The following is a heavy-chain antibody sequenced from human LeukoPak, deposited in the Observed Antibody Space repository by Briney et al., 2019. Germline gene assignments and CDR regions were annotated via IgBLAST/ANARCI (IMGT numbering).Heavy chain of an antibody. CDR1: GFTFSHHW. J-gene: IGHJ5*02. V-gene: IGHV3-74*01. D-gene: IGHD1-14*01. Sequence: GGSLRLSCAASGFTFSHHWMHWVRQAPGKGLVWVSHISSDESGTTYADSVKGRFTISRDNRKNTLYLQMNSLRVEDTAMYYCTRNPDGRNWFDPWGQGTLVTVSS. CDR3: TRNPDGRNWFDP. CDR2: ISSDESGT.